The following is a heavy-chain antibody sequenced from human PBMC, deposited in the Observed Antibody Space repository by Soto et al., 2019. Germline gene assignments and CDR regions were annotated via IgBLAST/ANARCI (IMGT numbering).Heavy chain of an antibody. CDR1: GFSLNTRDVG. J-gene: IGHJ4*02. CDR3: AHCRGGVASF. D-gene: IGHD3-16*01. V-gene: IGHV2-5*02. Sequence: QITLNESRPALVKPTQTLTLTCTFSGFSLNTRDVGVGWIRQPPGKALEWLGVVYWDDDKTYSPSLKSRLTIAKSTPKNQVVLRLTNMDPVDTATYYCAHCRGGVASFWGQGTLVTVSS. CDR2: VYWDDDK.